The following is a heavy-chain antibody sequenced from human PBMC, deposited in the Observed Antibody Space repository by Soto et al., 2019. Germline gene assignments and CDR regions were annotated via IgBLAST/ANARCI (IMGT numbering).Heavy chain of an antibody. CDR1: GFTFSSYS. D-gene: IGHD2-2*02. CDR3: LRGERGYTRDDVLDV. V-gene: IGHV3-21*06. CDR2: ISSRSSVI. J-gene: IGHJ3*01. Sequence: EVQLVESGGGPVKPGGSLRLSCVDSGFTFSSYSMNWVRQAPGKGLEWVASISSRSSVIWYADSLKGRFTISRDNAKNSLYLQMNSLRAEDTAVYYCLRGERGYTRDDVLDVWGQGTMVTVSS.